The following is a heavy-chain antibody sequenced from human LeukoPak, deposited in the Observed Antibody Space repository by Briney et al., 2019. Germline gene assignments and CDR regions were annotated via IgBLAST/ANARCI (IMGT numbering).Heavy chain of an antibody. Sequence: PGGSLRLSCAASGFTFSTYAMSWVRQAPGKGLEWVSVIGSSGDSTYYADSVKGRFTISRENSKNTMYLQVNSLRAEDTAVYYCAKGGWLDCWGQGTLVTVSS. J-gene: IGHJ4*02. V-gene: IGHV3-23*01. CDR2: IGSSGDST. D-gene: IGHD2-15*01. CDR3: AKGGWLDC. CDR1: GFTFSTYA.